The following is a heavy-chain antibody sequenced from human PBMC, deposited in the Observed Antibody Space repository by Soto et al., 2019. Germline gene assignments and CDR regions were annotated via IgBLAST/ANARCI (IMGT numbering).Heavy chain of an antibody. CDR1: GYTFTGYY. D-gene: IGHD1-1*01. J-gene: IGHJ6*02. CDR3: ARXEKGEKNWNPYNYGMDV. CDR2: INPNSGGT. V-gene: IGHV1-2*04. Sequence: ASVKVSCKASGYTFTGYYMHWVRQAPGQGLEWMGWINPNSGGTNYAQKFQGWVTMTRDTSISTAYMELSRLRSDDTAVYYCARXEKGEKNWNPYNYGMDVWGQGTTVTVSS.